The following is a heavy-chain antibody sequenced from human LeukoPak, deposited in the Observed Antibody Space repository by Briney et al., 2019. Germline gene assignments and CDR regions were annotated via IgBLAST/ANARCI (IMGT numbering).Heavy chain of an antibody. CDR1: GGSIYSGGYY. CDR3: ARNADGSGNLLPFYFDY. V-gene: IGHV4-31*03. CDR2: IYYTGST. Sequence: SQTLSLTCTVSGGSIYSGGYYWSWIRQHPGKGLEWIGYIYYTGSTYYNPSFKSRAAISVDTSKNQFSLILSSVAAADTAVYYCARNADGSGNLLPFYFDYWGPGTLVTVSS. D-gene: IGHD3-10*01. J-gene: IGHJ4*02.